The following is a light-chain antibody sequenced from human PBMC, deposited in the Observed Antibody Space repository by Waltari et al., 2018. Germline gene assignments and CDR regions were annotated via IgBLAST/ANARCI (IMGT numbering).Light chain of an antibody. V-gene: IGKV1-39*01. J-gene: IGKJ1*01. CDR2: AAS. Sequence: KPGKAPKLLIYAASNLQSGVPSRFSGSGSATDFTLTINSLQPEDSATYYCQQSYTTPGTFGQGTKVEI. CDR3: QQSYTTPGT.